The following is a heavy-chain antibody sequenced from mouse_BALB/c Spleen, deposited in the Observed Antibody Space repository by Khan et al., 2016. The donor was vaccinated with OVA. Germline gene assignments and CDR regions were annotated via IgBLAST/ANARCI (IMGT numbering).Heavy chain of an antibody. Sequence: VQLKESGPGLVKPSQSLSLICTVTGYSITSDYAWNWIRQFPGNKLEWMGFISYSGNTKYNPSLKSRIFITRDTSKNQFFLQLNSVTTEDTATYYCARVYGGDFDYWGHGTTLTVSS. V-gene: IGHV3-2*02. CDR2: ISYSGNT. D-gene: IGHD1-1*01. CDR1: GYSITSDYA. J-gene: IGHJ2*01. CDR3: ARVYGGDFDY.